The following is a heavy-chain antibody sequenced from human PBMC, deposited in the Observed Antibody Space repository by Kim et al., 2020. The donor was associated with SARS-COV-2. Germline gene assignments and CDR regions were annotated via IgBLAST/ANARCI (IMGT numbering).Heavy chain of an antibody. J-gene: IGHJ4*02. CDR1: GFTFSSYD. CDR3: ARGAMVRGVITYFDY. D-gene: IGHD3-10*01. V-gene: IGHV3-13*01. Sequence: GGSLRLSCAASGFTFSSYDMHWVRQGTGKGLEWVSAIGSAGDTYYPGSVKGRFTISRENAKNSLYLQMNSLTARDTAVYYCARGAMVRGVITYFDYWGQGTLVTVSS. CDR2: IGSAGDT.